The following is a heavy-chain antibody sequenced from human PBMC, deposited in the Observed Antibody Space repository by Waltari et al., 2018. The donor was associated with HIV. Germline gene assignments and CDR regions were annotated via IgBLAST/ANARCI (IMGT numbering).Heavy chain of an antibody. J-gene: IGHJ4*01. Sequence: EVQLVESGGDLVQPGGSLRLSCATSGLSFSRYSMNWVRQAPGKGLEWILYISRSSSRIYYADSVKGRFTISRDNDKNSLYLLMNSLRDEDTAVYYCVAAGDYWGHGTLVTVSP. CDR3: VAAGDY. V-gene: IGHV3-48*02. CDR1: GLSFSRYS. CDR2: ISRSSSRI.